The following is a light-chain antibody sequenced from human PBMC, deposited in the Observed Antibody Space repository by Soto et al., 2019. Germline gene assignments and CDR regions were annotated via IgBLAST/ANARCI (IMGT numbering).Light chain of an antibody. CDR2: DAS. V-gene: IGKV3-11*01. J-gene: IGKJ1*01. CDR3: QQYGNSPWA. CDR1: QSVSSY. Sequence: EIVLTQSPATLSLSPGERATLSCRASQSVSSYLAWYQQKPGQAPRLLIYDASNRATGIPARFSGSGSGTDFTLTISSLQAADFAVYHCQQYGNSPWAFGQGTKVDIK.